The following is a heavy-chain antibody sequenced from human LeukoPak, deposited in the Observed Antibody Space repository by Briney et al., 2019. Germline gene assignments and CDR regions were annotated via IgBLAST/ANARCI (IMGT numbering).Heavy chain of an antibody. CDR2: IYWNDDK. CDR3: AHSPIGYCSSTSCPVRWFDP. CDR1: GFSLSTSGVG. V-gene: IGHV2-5*01. J-gene: IGHJ5*02. D-gene: IGHD2-2*01. Sequence: SGPTLVNPTQTLTLTCTFSGFSLSTSGVGVGWIRQPPGKALEWLALIYWNDDKRYSPSLKSRLTITKDTSKNQVVLTMTNMDPVDTATYYCAHSPIGYCSSTSCPVRWFDPWGQGTLVTASS.